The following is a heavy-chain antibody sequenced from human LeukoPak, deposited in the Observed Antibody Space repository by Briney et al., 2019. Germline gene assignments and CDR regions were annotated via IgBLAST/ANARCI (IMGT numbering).Heavy chain of an antibody. Sequence: ASVKVSCKASGYTFTSYDINWVRQAPGQGLEWMGGIIPIFGTANYAQKFQGRVTITTDESTSTAYMELSSLRSEDTAVYYCARVLGSGSYERPYDYWGQGTLVTVSP. CDR3: ARVLGSGSYERPYDY. CDR2: IIPIFGTA. CDR1: GYTFTSYD. D-gene: IGHD1-26*01. J-gene: IGHJ4*02. V-gene: IGHV1-69*05.